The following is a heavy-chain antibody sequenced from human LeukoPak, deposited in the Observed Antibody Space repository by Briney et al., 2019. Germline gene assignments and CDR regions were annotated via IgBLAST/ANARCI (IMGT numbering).Heavy chain of an antibody. CDR1: GGTFSSYA. J-gene: IGHJ4*02. D-gene: IGHD5-24*01. Sequence: ASVKVSCKASGGTFSSYAISWVRQAPGQGLEWMGWISAYNGNTNYAQKLQGRVTMTTDTSTSTAYMELWSLRSDDTAVYYCARSAMATIPRVDYWGQGTLVTVSS. CDR2: ISAYNGNT. V-gene: IGHV1-18*01. CDR3: ARSAMATIPRVDY.